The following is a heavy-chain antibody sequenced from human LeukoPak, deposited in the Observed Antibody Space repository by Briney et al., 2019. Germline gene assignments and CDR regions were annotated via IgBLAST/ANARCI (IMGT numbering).Heavy chain of an antibody. J-gene: IGHJ4*02. D-gene: IGHD2-15*01. CDR1: GFTFSSYS. CDR3: ARGPLRCGSTNCHRGSFDY. Sequence: GGSLRLSCAASGFTFSSYSMNWVRQAPGKGLEWVSSISSSSNYVYYADSVKGRFTISRDNSKNSLYLQMNSLRAEDTAVYYCARGPLRCGSTNCHRGSFDYWGQGALVTVSS. V-gene: IGHV3-21*01. CDR2: ISSSSNYV.